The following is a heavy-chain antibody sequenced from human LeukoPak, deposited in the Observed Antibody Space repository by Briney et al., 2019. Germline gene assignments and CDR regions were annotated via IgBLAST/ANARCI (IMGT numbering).Heavy chain of an antibody. V-gene: IGHV4-4*07. CDR2: IYTSGST. CDR3: VRGGAVAGSFDY. CDR1: GGSISSYH. Sequence: SETLSLTCTVSGGSISSYHWSWIRQPAGKGLEWIGRIYTSGSTNYNPSLKSRATVSLDKSKNQFSLRLSSVTVADTAVYYCVRGGAVAGSFDYWGQGTLVTVSS. D-gene: IGHD6-19*01. J-gene: IGHJ4*02.